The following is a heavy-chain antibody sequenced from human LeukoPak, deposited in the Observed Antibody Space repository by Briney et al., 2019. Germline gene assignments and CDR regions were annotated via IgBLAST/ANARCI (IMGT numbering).Heavy chain of an antibody. CDR3: ARDNSGTYY. D-gene: IGHD1-26*01. CDR1: GGSFSGYY. V-gene: IGHV4-34*01. CDR2: INHSGST. J-gene: IGHJ4*02. Sequence: PSETLSLTCAVYGGSFSGYYWSWIRQPPGKGLEWIGEINHSGSTNYNPSLKSRVTISVDTSKNQFSLKLSSVTAADTAVYYCARDNSGTYYWGQGTLVTVSS.